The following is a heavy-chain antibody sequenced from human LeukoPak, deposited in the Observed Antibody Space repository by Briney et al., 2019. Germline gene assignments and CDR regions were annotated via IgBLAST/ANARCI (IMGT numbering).Heavy chain of an antibody. Sequence: GGSLRLSCAASGFTFSNYWMTWVRQAPGKGLEWVANIKQDGSQKYYVDSLKGRFTISRDNAKNSVYLQMNSLRAGDTAVYYCARIGYSSSCTDYWGQGTLVTVSS. CDR1: GFTFSNYW. CDR2: IKQDGSQK. CDR3: ARIGYSSSCTDY. D-gene: IGHD2-2*01. V-gene: IGHV3-7*01. J-gene: IGHJ4*02.